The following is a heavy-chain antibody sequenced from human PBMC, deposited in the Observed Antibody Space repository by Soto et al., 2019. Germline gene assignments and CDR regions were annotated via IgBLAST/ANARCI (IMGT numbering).Heavy chain of an antibody. Sequence: QVQLVESGGGVVQPGRSLRLSCAASGFTFSSYAMHWVRQAPGKGLEWVAVISYDGSNKYYADSVKGRFTISRDNSKNTLYLQMNSLRAEDTAVYYCVRVAGGDAFDIWGQGTMVTVSS. CDR3: VRVAGGDAFDI. D-gene: IGHD1-26*01. V-gene: IGHV3-30-3*01. J-gene: IGHJ3*02. CDR1: GFTFSSYA. CDR2: ISYDGSNK.